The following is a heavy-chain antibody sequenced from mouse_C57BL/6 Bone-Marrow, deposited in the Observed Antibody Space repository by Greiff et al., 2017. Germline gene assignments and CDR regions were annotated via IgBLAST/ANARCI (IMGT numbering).Heavy chain of an antibody. D-gene: IGHD2-2*01. CDR2: INYDGSST. J-gene: IGHJ2*01. V-gene: IGHV5-16*01. CDR3: ARESTMVTSYYFDY. Sequence: EVQRVESEGGLVQPGSSMKLSCTASGFTFSDYYMAWVRQVPEKGLEWVANINYDGSSTYYLDSLKSRFIISRDNAKNILYLQMSSLKSEDTATYYCARESTMVTSYYFDYWGQGTTLTVSS. CDR1: GFTFSDYY.